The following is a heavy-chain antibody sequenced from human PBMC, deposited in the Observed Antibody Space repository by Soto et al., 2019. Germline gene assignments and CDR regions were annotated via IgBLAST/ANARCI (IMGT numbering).Heavy chain of an antibody. J-gene: IGHJ4*02. Sequence: EVQLVESGGGLVQPGGSLRLSCAASGFTVSSNYMSWVRQAPGKGLEWVSVIYSGGSTYYADSVKGRFTISRDNSKNTLYLQMNSLRAEDTAVYYCARDQMSHSGYDLPISVDYWGQGTLVTVSS. CDR2: IYSGGST. CDR3: ARDQMSHSGYDLPISVDY. V-gene: IGHV3-66*01. CDR1: GFTVSSNY. D-gene: IGHD5-12*01.